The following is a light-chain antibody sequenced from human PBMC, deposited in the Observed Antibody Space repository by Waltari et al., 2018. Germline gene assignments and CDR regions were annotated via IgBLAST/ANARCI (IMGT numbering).Light chain of an antibody. CDR1: QTVSGNY. J-gene: IGKJ5*01. Sequence: EIVLTQSPVTLSLSPGDSATLSCGASQTVSGNYLAWYQQKPGLAPRLLIYDASIRASGIPDRFSGSGSGTVFTLTVNRLEPEDFAVYYCQQYGDSPPITFGLGTRLEIK. CDR3: QQYGDSPPIT. CDR2: DAS. V-gene: IGKV3D-20*01.